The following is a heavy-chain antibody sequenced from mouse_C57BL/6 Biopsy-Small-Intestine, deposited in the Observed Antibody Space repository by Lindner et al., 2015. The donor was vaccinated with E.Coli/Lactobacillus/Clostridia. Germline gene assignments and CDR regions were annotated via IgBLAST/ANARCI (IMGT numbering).Heavy chain of an antibody. Sequence: SVNVSCKASGGTFSSYAISWVRQAPGQGLEWMGGIIPIFGTANYAQKFQGRVTITADESTSTAYMELSSLRSEDTAVYYCARAYRGYSSGWYYYYGMDVWGQGTTVTVSS. J-gene: IGHJ1*01. CDR2: IIPIFGTA. CDR3: ARAYRGYSSGWYYYYGMDV. CDR1: GGTFSSYA. D-gene: IGHD1-1*01. V-gene: IGHV1-81*01.